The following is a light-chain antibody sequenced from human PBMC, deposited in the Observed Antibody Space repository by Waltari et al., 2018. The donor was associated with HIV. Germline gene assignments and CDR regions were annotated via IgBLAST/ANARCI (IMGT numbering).Light chain of an antibody. CDR3: CSYAGTSILV. Sequence: QSALTHPASVSGSPGQSITISCTGTSSDVGGYNLVSWYQQHPGKAPKLMIYEVTKRPSGVSNRFAGSKAGNTASLTISGLQAEDEGDYHCCSYAGTSILVFGGGTKLTVL. V-gene: IGLV2-23*02. CDR1: SSDVGGYNL. CDR2: EVT. J-gene: IGLJ3*02.